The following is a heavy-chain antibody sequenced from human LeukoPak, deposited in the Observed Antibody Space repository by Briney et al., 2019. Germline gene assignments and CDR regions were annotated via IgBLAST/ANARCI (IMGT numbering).Heavy chain of an antibody. CDR1: GFTFNRYW. CDR3: VSLDGVYYYHMDV. CDR2: ISPDGNSA. D-gene: IGHD3/OR15-3a*01. Sequence: GGSLRLSCEASGFTFNRYWMHWVRQAPGKGLVRVSRISPDGNSATYADSVKGRFTISRDNAKNTLYLQMNSLRAEDSAVYYCVSLDGVYYYHMDVWGQGTMVIVSS. J-gene: IGHJ6*02. V-gene: IGHV3-74*03.